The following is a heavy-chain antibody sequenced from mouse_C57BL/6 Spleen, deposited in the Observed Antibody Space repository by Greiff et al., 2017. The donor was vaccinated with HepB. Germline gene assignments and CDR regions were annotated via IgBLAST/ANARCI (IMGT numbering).Heavy chain of an antibody. J-gene: IGHJ3*01. CDR3: AREGIYYDYDGFAY. D-gene: IGHD2-4*01. CDR2: IHPNSGST. CDR1: GYTFTSYW. V-gene: IGHV1-64*01. Sequence: QVQLQQPGAELVKPGASVKLSCKASGYTFTSYWMHWVKQRPGQGLEWIGMIHPNSGSTNYNEKFKSKATLTVDKSSSTAYMQRSSLTSEDSAVYYCAREGIYYDYDGFAYWGQGTLVTVSA.